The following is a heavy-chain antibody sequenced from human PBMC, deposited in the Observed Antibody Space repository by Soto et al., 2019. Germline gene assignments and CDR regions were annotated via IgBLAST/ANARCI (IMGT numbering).Heavy chain of an antibody. D-gene: IGHD3-9*01. V-gene: IGHV1-3*01. J-gene: IGHJ4*02. CDR3: ARTSATGYYTGDY. Sequence: ASVKVSCKASGYTFTSFDMHWVRQAPGQRLEWMGWINAGNGNTKYSQKFQGRVTITRDTSASTAYMELSSLRSEGTAVYYCARTSATGYYTGDYWGQETLVTVSS. CDR1: GYTFTSFD. CDR2: INAGNGNT.